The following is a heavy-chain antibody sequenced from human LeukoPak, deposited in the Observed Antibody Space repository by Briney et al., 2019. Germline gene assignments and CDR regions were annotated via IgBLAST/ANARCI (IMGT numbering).Heavy chain of an antibody. V-gene: IGHV1-58*02. J-gene: IGHJ5*02. CDR3: AAGLKYYYGSGLDP. CDR1: GFTFTSST. CDR2: IVVGSGNT. D-gene: IGHD3-10*01. Sequence: VASVKVSCTASGFTFTSSTMQWVRQARGQRLEWIGWIVVGSGNTNYTQKFQERVTITRDMSTSTAYMELSSLRSEDTAVHSCAAGLKYYYGSGLDPWGQGTLVTVSS.